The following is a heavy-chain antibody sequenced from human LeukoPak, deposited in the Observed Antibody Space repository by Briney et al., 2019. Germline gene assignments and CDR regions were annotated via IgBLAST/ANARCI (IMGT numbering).Heavy chain of an antibody. CDR1: GGSISGYY. CDR3: AREAWIQLWFFDY. V-gene: IGHV4-34*01. CDR2: INHSGST. J-gene: IGHJ4*02. Sequence: SATLSLPFAVYGGSISGYYWSWIRPPPGKGLEGIGEINHSGSTNYNPSLKSRATISVDTSKNQFSLKLSSVTAAYTAVYYCAREAWIQLWFFDYWGQGTLVTVSS. D-gene: IGHD5-18*01.